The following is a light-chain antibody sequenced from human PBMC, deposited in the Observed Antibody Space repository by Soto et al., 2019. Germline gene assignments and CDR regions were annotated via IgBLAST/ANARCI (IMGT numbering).Light chain of an antibody. Sequence: QSVLTQPPSASGSPGQSVTISCTGASSDIGGYNFVSWYQQHPDKAPKLLIYDVTQRPSGVPDRFSGSKSCNPASLTVSGPLAEDGADYYCPSHGGSPFPVVFGRRNKLTVL. CDR2: DVT. V-gene: IGLV2-8*01. J-gene: IGLJ3*02. CDR1: SSDIGGYNF. CDR3: PSHGGSPFPVV.